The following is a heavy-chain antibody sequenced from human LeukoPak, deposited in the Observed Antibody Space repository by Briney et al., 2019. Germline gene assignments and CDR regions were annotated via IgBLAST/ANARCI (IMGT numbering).Heavy chain of an antibody. CDR2: ISGSGGTT. CDR1: GFTFSSYA. Sequence: GGSLRLSCAASGFTFSSYAISWVRQAPGKGLVWVSTISGSGGTTYYADSVKGRFSISRDNSKNTLYLQMNSLRAEDTAIYYCAKAATGRIRCAFDIWGQGTLVTVSS. J-gene: IGHJ4*02. V-gene: IGHV3-23*01. CDR3: AKAATGRIRCAFDI. D-gene: IGHD4-17*01.